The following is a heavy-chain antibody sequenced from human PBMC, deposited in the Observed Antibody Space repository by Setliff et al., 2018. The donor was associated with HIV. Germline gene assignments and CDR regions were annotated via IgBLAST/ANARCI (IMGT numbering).Heavy chain of an antibody. Sequence: HPGGSLRLSCAASGFTFDRFWMHWVRQAPGKGLVWVSRVNRDGSSTTYADSVKDRFTISRDNAKNTLYLQMNSLRAEDTGVYYCVRDTTSGWMLTNWGQGTLVTVSS. D-gene: IGHD2-2*01. CDR2: VNRDGSST. V-gene: IGHV3-74*01. CDR1: GFTFDRFW. J-gene: IGHJ4*02. CDR3: VRDTTSGWMLTN.